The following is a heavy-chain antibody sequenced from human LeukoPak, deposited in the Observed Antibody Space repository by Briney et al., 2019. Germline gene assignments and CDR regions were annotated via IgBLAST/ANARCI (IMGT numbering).Heavy chain of an antibody. D-gene: IGHD2/OR15-2a*01. Sequence: SETLSLTCTVSRGSISSSYWSWLRQPPGQGLEWIGYIHFSGSTDYNPSLKNRVTMSIGTSKTYFSLQLKSVTAADTAVYYCARGPFDWGQGTLVTVSS. J-gene: IGHJ4*02. CDR1: RGSISSSY. V-gene: IGHV4-59*01. CDR2: IHFSGST. CDR3: ARGPFD.